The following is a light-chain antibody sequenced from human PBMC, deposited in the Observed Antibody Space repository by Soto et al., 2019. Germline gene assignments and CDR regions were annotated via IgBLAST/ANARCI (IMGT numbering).Light chain of an antibody. CDR2: GAS. CDR1: QSVSSSY. CDR3: QQRYNWPPIT. J-gene: IGKJ5*01. V-gene: IGKV3D-20*02. Sequence: EIVLTHSPGTLSLSPCERATLSFSASQSVSSSYLAWYQQKPGQAPRLLIYGASSRATGIPDRFGGSGSGADFTLTISSLEPEDSAVYYCQQRYNWPPITFGQGTRLEIK.